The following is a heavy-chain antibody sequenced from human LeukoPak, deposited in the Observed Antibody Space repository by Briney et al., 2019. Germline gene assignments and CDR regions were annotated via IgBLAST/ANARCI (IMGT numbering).Heavy chain of an antibody. Sequence: GESLKISCKGSGYSFTSYWIVWVRQMPGKGLEWRGIIYPGDSDTSYNPSSQGKVNFSADKSISTAYLQWSSLKASDTAMYYCARPEAAFGLPGAFDIWGQGTMVTVSS. CDR2: IYPGDSDT. CDR3: ARPEAAFGLPGAFDI. D-gene: IGHD2-2*01. V-gene: IGHV5-51*01. J-gene: IGHJ3*02. CDR1: GYSFTSYW.